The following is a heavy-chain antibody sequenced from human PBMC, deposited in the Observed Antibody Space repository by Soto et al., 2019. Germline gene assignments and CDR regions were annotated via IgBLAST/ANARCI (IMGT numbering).Heavy chain of an antibody. V-gene: IGHV4-61*08. D-gene: IGHD3-10*01. CDR2: IYYSGST. CDR1: GGSISSGGYS. Sequence: SETLSLTCAVSGGSISSGGYSWSWIRQPPGKGLEWIGYIYYSGSTNYNPSLKSRVTISVDTSKNQFSLKLSSVTAADTAVYYCARNSGDLWFGELLFDYSTGGFFDYWGQGTLVTVSS. J-gene: IGHJ4*02. CDR3: ARNSGDLWFGELLFDYSTGGFFDY.